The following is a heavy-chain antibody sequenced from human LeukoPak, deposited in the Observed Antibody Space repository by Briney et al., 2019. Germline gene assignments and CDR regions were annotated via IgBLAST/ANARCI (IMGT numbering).Heavy chain of an antibody. V-gene: IGHV3-30*18. Sequence: GGSLRLSCAASGFTFSSYGMHWVRQAPGKGLEWVAVISYDGGNKYYADSVKGRFTISRDNSKNTLYLQMNSLRAEDTAVYYCAKERDYGDYHDAFDIWGQGTMVTVSS. CDR3: AKERDYGDYHDAFDI. J-gene: IGHJ3*02. CDR1: GFTFSSYG. CDR2: ISYDGGNK. D-gene: IGHD4-17*01.